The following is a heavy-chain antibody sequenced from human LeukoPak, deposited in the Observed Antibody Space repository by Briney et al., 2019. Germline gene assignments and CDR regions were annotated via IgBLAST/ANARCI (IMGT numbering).Heavy chain of an antibody. J-gene: IGHJ4*02. CDR1: GGSFSGYY. CDR2: INHNGST. V-gene: IGHV4-34*01. D-gene: IGHD4-17*01. CDR3: ARGGRYGDYGIDY. Sequence: PSETLSLTCAVYGGSFSGYYWSWIRQPPGKGLEWIGEINHNGSTNYNPSLKSRVTISVDTSKNQFSLKLSSVTAADTAVYYCARGGRYGDYGIDYWGQGTLVTVSS.